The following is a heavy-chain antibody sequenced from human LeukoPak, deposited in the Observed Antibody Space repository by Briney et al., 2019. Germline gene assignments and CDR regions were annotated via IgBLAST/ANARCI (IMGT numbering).Heavy chain of an antibody. V-gene: IGHV3-33*01. CDR2: IWYDESNE. J-gene: IGHJ4*02. CDR3: ARDRAYSTGYCGGSLDF. Sequence: PGGSLRLSCVASGFTFSTYGMHWVRQAPGKGLEWVAVIWYDESNEHYADSVKGRLTISRDNSKNTLYLQMNSLRGEDTAVYYCARDRAYSTGYCGGSLDFWGQGTLVTVSS. CDR1: GFTFSTYG. D-gene: IGHD3-22*01.